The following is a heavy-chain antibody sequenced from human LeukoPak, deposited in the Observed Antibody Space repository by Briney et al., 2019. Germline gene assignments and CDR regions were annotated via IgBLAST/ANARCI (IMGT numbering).Heavy chain of an antibody. D-gene: IGHD3-22*01. Sequence: SETLSLTCTVSGGSISSYYWSWIRQTPGKGLEWIGYVSDTGITNYSPSLNSRVTISIDTSKKQFSLKLTPVTAADTAVYFCARGRIYYDLGGYYVFDYWGQGTLVTVSS. V-gene: IGHV4-59*01. CDR1: GGSISSYY. J-gene: IGHJ4*02. CDR2: VSDTGIT. CDR3: ARGRIYYDLGGYYVFDY.